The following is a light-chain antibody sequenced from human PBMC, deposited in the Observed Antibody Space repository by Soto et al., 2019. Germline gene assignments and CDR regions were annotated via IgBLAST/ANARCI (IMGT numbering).Light chain of an antibody. CDR1: QGISSY. V-gene: IGKV1-27*01. Sequence: EIQMTQSPSSLSASVGDRVTITCRASQGISSYLAWYQQKPGKVPKVLIYAASTLQSGVPSRFSGSGSGTEFTLTISSLQPEDVATYYCQKYYSAPETFGQGTKV. CDR2: AAS. J-gene: IGKJ1*01. CDR3: QKYYSAPET.